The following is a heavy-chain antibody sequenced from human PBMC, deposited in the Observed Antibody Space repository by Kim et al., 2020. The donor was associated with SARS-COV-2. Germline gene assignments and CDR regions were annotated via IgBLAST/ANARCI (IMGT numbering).Heavy chain of an antibody. Sequence: ASVKVSCKASGYTFTSYDINWVRQATGQGLEWMGWMNPNSGNTGYAQKFQGRVTMTRNTSISTAYMELSSLRSEDTAVYYCARVLRYFDWLPNYYYYYGMDVWGQGTTVTVSS. CDR1: GYTFTSYD. CDR3: ARVLRYFDWLPNYYYYYGMDV. D-gene: IGHD3-9*01. CDR2: MNPNSGNT. J-gene: IGHJ6*02. V-gene: IGHV1-8*01.